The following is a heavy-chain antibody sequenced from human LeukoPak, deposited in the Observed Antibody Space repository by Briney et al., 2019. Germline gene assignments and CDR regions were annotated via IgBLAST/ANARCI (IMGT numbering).Heavy chain of an antibody. J-gene: IGHJ5*02. CDR2: ISYDGSNK. D-gene: IGHD3-22*01. CDR1: GFTFSSYG. V-gene: IGHV3-30*18. Sequence: GGSLRLSCAASGFTFSSYGMHWVRQAPGKGLEWVAVISYDGSNKYYADSVKGRFTISRDNSKNTLYLQMNSLRAEDTAVYYCAKVRKPHYYDSSGYYYGGINWFDPWGQGTLVTVSS. CDR3: AKVRKPHYYDSSGYYYGGINWFDP.